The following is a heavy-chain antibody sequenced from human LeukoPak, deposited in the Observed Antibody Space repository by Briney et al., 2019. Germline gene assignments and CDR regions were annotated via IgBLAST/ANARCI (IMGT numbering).Heavy chain of an antibody. CDR3: TKGDGGWYPIDY. V-gene: IGHV3-23*01. J-gene: IGHJ4*02. CDR2: VNENGAET. CDR1: GFTLNKDG. D-gene: IGHD6-19*01. Sequence: GGSLRLSCAASGFTLNKDGMSWVRQAPGKGLEWVSTVNENGAETHYADSVKGRFTISRDNSKNTVLLQMNSLRADDTALYYCTKGDGGWYPIDYWGQGTLVIVSS.